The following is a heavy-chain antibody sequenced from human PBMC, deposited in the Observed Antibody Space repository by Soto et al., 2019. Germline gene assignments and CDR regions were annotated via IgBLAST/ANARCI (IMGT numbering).Heavy chain of an antibody. CDR3: ASYGSGSYSAFDI. CDR2: IIPILGIA. Sequence: SVKVSCKASGGTFSSYTISWVRQAPGQGLEWMGRIIPILGIANYAQKFQGRVTITADKSTSTAHMELSSLRSEDTAVYYCASYGSGSYSAFDIWGQGTMVTVSS. D-gene: IGHD3-10*01. CDR1: GGTFSSYT. J-gene: IGHJ3*02. V-gene: IGHV1-69*02.